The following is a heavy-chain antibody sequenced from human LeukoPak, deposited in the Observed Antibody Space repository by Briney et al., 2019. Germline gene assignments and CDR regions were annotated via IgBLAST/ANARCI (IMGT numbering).Heavy chain of an antibody. V-gene: IGHV3-20*04. CDR2: INWNGGST. J-gene: IGHJ6*03. CDR3: ARGPGIHCSSTSCHYYYYMDV. CDR1: GFTFDDYG. D-gene: IGHD2-2*01. Sequence: PGGSLRLSCAASGFTFDDYGMSWVRQAPGKGLEWVSGINWNGGSTGYADSVKGRFTISRDNAKNSLYLQMNSLRAEDTALYYCARGPGIHCSSTSCHYYYYMDVWGKGTTVTVSS.